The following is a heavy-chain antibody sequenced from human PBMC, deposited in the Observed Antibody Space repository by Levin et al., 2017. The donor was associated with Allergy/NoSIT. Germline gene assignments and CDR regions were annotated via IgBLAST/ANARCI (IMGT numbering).Heavy chain of an antibody. Sequence: GESLKISCKASGYPFTNHRIGWVRQVPGKGLEWMGVVYPTDSSATYGPSFQGRVTMSVDKSISTAYLQWSSLQASDTAIYFCARGNYNFWSGNYHSFDFWGQGTLLSVSS. D-gene: IGHD3-3*01. CDR1: GYPFTNHR. CDR3: ARGNYNFWSGNYHSFDF. V-gene: IGHV5-51*01. CDR2: VYPTDSSA. J-gene: IGHJ4*02.